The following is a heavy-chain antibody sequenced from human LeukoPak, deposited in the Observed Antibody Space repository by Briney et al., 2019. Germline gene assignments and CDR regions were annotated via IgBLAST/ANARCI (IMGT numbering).Heavy chain of an antibody. CDR3: ARELYSSGYHDAFDI. Sequence: SETPSLTCAVYGGSFSGYYWSWIRQPPGKGLEWIGEINHSGSTNYNPSLKSRVTISVDTSKNQFSLKLSSVTAADTAVYYCARELYSSGYHDAFDIWGQGTMVTVSS. J-gene: IGHJ3*02. D-gene: IGHD3-22*01. CDR1: GGSFSGYY. CDR2: INHSGST. V-gene: IGHV4-34*01.